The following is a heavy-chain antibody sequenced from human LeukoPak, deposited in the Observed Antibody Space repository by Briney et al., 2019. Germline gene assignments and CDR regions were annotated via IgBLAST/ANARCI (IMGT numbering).Heavy chain of an antibody. J-gene: IGHJ4*02. V-gene: IGHV3-48*03. CDR3: ARGLTY. Sequence: GGSLRLSCVASGFTFSSYEMNWVRQAPGKGLVWVSYISSSGTTIYYADSVKGRFTISRDSAKNSLYLQMNSLRGEGTAVYYCARGLTYWGQGTLVTVSS. CDR1: GFTFSSYE. D-gene: IGHD3-9*01. CDR2: ISSSGTTI.